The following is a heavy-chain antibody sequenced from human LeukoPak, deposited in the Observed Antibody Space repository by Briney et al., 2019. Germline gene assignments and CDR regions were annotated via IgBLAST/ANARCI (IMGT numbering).Heavy chain of an antibody. CDR3: ARDTYYYDSSGYFNVNYFDY. V-gene: IGHV4-4*07. D-gene: IGHD3-22*01. CDR2: IYTSGST. CDR1: GGSISSYY. J-gene: IGHJ4*02. Sequence: SETLSLTCTVSGGSISSYYWSWIRQPAGKGLEWIGRIYTSGSTNYNPSLKSRVTMSVDTSKNQFSLKLNSVTAADTAVYYCARDTYYYDSSGYFNVNYFDYWGQGTLVTVSS.